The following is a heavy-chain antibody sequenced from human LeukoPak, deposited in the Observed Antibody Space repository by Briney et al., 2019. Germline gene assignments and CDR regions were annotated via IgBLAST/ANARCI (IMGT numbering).Heavy chain of an antibody. V-gene: IGHV3-49*04. CDR2: IRSESYGGTT. CDR3: SRAVAHLDY. J-gene: IGHJ4*02. D-gene: IGHD4-23*01. Sequence: GRSLRLSCTASGFMFGGYAVSWVRQAPGKGLEWVGFIRSESYGGTTEYAASVKGRFTIPRDDSKSIAYLQMNSLKTEDTAVYYCSRAVAHLDYWGQGTLVTVSS. CDR1: GFMFGGYA.